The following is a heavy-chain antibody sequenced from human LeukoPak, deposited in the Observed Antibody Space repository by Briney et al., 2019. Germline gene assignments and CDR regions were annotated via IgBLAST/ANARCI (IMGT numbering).Heavy chain of an antibody. V-gene: IGHV3-23*01. CDR3: AKFYYGDRKNADY. Sequence: GGSLRLSCAASGFTFSSYAMSWVRQAPGKGLEWVSAISGSGGSTYYADSVKGRFTISRDNSKNTLYPQMNSLRAEDTAVYYCAKFYYGDRKNADYWGQGTLVTVSS. D-gene: IGHD4-17*01. J-gene: IGHJ4*02. CDR1: GFTFSSYA. CDR2: ISGSGGST.